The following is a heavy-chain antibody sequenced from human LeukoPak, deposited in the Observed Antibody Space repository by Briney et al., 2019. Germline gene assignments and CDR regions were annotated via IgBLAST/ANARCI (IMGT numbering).Heavy chain of an antibody. CDR2: FDPEDGET. J-gene: IGHJ4*02. V-gene: IGHV1-24*01. D-gene: IGHD3-22*01. CDR3: AAWPKYYYDSSGLRSFDY. CDR1: GYTLTELS. Sequence: ASVKVSCKVSGYTLTELSMHWVRQAPGKGLEWMGGFDPEDGETIYAQKFQGRVTMTEDTSTDTAYMELSSLRSEDTAVYYCAAWPKYYYDSSGLRSFDYWGQGTLVTVSS.